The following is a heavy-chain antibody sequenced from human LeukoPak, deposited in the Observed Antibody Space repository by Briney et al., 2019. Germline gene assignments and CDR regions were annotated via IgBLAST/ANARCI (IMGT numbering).Heavy chain of an antibody. J-gene: IGHJ4*02. CDR2: IYYSGST. D-gene: IGHD6-13*01. CDR3: ASGADIAAAVDY. Sequence: PSETLSLTCTVSGGSISSYYWSWIRQPPGKGLEWIGYIYYSGSTNYNPSLKSRVTISVDTSKNQFSLKLSSVTAADTAVYFCASGADIAAAVDYWGQGTLVTVSS. V-gene: IGHV4-59*01. CDR1: GGSISSYY.